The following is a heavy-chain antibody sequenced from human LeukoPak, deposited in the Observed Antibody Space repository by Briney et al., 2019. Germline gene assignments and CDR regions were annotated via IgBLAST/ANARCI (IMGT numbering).Heavy chain of an antibody. CDR1: GFTFSSYT. CDR3: KFAGY. J-gene: IGHJ4*02. V-gene: IGHV3-23*01. CDR2: ISDSGDST. Sequence: GGSLRLSCAASGFTFSSYTLNWVRQAPGKGLECVSTISDSGDSTYYADSVKGRFTISRDNSKNTLSLQMNSLRAEDTAVYYCKFAGYWGRGALVTVSS.